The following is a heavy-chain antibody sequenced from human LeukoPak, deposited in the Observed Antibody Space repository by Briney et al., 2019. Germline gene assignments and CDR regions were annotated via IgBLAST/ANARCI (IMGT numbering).Heavy chain of an antibody. J-gene: IGHJ4*02. V-gene: IGHV3-66*01. CDR3: ARASKRWLQLRGDFDY. CDR2: IYSGGST. Sequence: GGSLRLSCAASGFTVSSNYMSWVRQAPGKGLEGVSVIYSGGSTYYADSVKGRFTISRDNSKNTLYLQMNSLRAEDTAVYYCARASKRWLQLRGDFDYWGQGTLVTVSS. CDR1: GFTVSSNY. D-gene: IGHD5-24*01.